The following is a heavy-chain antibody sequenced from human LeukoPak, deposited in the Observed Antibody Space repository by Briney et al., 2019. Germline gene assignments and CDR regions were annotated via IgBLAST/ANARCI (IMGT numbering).Heavy chain of an antibody. CDR1: GGSFSGYY. V-gene: IGHV4-34*01. CDR3: ARGDYYYYMDV. Sequence: SETLSLTCAVYGGSFSGYYWSWIRQPPGKGLEWIGEINHSGSTNYNPTLKSRVTISVDTSKNQFSLKLSSVTAADTAVYYCARGDYYYYMDVWGKGTTVTVSS. J-gene: IGHJ6*03. CDR2: INHSGST.